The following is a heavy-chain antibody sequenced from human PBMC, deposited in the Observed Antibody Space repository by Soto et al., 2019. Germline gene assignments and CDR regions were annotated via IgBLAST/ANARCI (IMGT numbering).Heavy chain of an antibody. Sequence: QVQLVESGGGVVQPGRPLRLSCAASGFTFSSYAMHWVRQAPGKGLEWVAVISYDGSNKYYADSVKGRFTISRDNSKNTLYLQMNSLRAEDTAVYYCASPPQGRQFDYWGQGTLVTVSS. J-gene: IGHJ4*02. CDR3: ASPPQGRQFDY. CDR1: GFTFSSYA. CDR2: ISYDGSNK. V-gene: IGHV3-30-3*01.